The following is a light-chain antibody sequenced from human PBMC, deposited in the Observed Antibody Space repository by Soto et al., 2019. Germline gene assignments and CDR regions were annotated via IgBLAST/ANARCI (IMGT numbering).Light chain of an antibody. Sequence: QSALTQPASVSGSPGQSITISCTRTSSDVGSYNLVSWYQQHPGKAPKLMIYEGSKRPSGVSNRFSGSKSGNTASLTISGLQAEDEGDYYCCSYAGSSTSVVFGGGTKLTVL. V-gene: IGLV2-23*01. J-gene: IGLJ2*01. CDR1: SSDVGSYNL. CDR2: EGS. CDR3: CSYAGSSTSVV.